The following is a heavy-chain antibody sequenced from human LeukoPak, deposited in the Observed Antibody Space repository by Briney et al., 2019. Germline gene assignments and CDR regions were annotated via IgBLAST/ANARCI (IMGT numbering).Heavy chain of an antibody. CDR3: ARILGTVEGADY. Sequence: GGSLRLSCATSGFTFSSNGVHWARQAPGKGLEWVAFMRSDGSHEEYAESVKGRFAISRDNSKNTVHLQMNSLRFEDTAVYYCARILGTVEGADYWGQGTLVTVSS. D-gene: IGHD1-7*01. J-gene: IGHJ4*02. CDR1: GFTFSSNG. V-gene: IGHV3-30*02. CDR2: MRSDGSHE.